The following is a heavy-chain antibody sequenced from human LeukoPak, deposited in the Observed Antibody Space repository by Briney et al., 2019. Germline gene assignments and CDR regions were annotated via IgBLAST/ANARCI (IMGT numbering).Heavy chain of an antibody. V-gene: IGHV1-18*01. CDR3: ARGGPSPQGWYYFDY. J-gene: IGHJ4*02. CDR1: GYTFTSYG. CDR2: ISAYNGNT. D-gene: IGHD6-19*01. Sequence: ASVKVSCKASGYTFTSYGISWVRQAPGQGLEWMGWISAYNGNTNYAQKLQGRVTMTTDTSTSTAYMELRSLRSNDTAVYYCARGGPSPQGWYYFDYWGQGTLVTVSS.